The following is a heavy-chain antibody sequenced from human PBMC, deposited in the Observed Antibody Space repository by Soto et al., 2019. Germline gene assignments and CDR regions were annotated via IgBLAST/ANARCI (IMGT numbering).Heavy chain of an antibody. CDR2: IYYSGST. CDR1: GGSVSSGSYY. Sequence: QVQLQESGPGLVKPSETLSLTCTVSGGSVSSGSYYWSWIRQPPGKGLEWIGYIYYSGSTNYNPSLKSRVTISVDTSKNQFSLKLSSVTAADTAVYYCARGGYSGYDFIFDYWGQGTLVTVSS. CDR3: ARGGYSGYDFIFDY. J-gene: IGHJ4*02. D-gene: IGHD5-12*01. V-gene: IGHV4-61*01.